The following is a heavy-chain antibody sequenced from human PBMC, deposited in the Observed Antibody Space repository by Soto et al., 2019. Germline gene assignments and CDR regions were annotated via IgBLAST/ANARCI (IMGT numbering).Heavy chain of an antibody. J-gene: IGHJ4*02. CDR1: GGTYSSDS. D-gene: IGHD1-26*01. Sequence: SVKGYCKSYGGTYSSDSISWLLQTPGQGLEWMGGIIPIFGTANYAQKFQGRVTITADESTSTAYMELSSLRSEDTAVYYCARSFSGSYSYFDYWGQGTLVTVSS. CDR2: IIPIFGTA. V-gene: IGHV1-69*13. CDR3: ARSFSGSYSYFDY.